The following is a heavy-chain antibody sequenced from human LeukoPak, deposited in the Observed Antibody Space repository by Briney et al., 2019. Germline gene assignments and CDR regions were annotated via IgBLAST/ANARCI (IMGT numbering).Heavy chain of an antibody. J-gene: IGHJ6*02. CDR2: ISYDGSNK. V-gene: IGHV3-30*18. D-gene: IGHD6-13*01. Sequence: PGGSLRLSCAASGFTFSSYGMHWVRQAPGKGLEWVAVISYDGSNKYYADSVKGRFTISRDNSKNTLYLQMNSLRAEDTAVYYCAKEKQQLVPYYYYGMDVWGQGTTVTVSS. CDR1: GFTFSSYG. CDR3: AKEKQQLVPYYYYGMDV.